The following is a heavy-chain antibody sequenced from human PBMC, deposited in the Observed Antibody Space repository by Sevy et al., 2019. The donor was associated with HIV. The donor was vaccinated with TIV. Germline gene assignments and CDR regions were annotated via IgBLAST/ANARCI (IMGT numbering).Heavy chain of an antibody. CDR3: ASLYSNYGRIDY. CDR1: GFAFSSYS. CDR2: ISNTSSTI. J-gene: IGHJ4*02. V-gene: IGHV3-48*02. Sequence: GESLKISCAASGFAFSSYSMNWVRQAPGKGLEWVSYISNTSSTIYYADSVKGRFAISRDNAKSSLYLQLNSLRDEDTAVYYCASLYSNYGRIDYWGQGILVTVSS. D-gene: IGHD4-4*01.